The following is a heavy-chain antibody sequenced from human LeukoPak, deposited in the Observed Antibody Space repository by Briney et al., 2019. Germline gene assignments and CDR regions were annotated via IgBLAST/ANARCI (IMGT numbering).Heavy chain of an antibody. D-gene: IGHD6-6*01. CDR3: AKEVAAGRKGIDY. V-gene: IGHV3-23*01. CDR2: ITGSGGGT. CDR1: GFTFSSYA. J-gene: IGHJ4*02. Sequence: GGSLRLSCAASGFTFSSYAMSWVRQAPGKGLEWVSGITGSGGGTYYADSVKGRFTVSRDSSSSTLFLQMKSLRAEDTATYYCAKEVAAGRKGIDYWGQGILVTVSS.